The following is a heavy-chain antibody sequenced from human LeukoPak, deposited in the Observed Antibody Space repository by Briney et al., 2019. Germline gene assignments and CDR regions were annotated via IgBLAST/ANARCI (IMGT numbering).Heavy chain of an antibody. CDR3: AKPRTTGLGWAQFDY. D-gene: IGHD2-8*02. CDR2: FDGNGPNT. J-gene: IGHJ4*02. Sequence: GGSLRLSCAASGFTFNSYGMNWVRQAPGKGLEWVSGFDGNGPNTYYADSVKGRWTISRDNSRNTLYLEMNSLRPEDTAIYYCAKPRTTGLGWAQFDYWGQGSLVTVSS. CDR1: GFTFNSYG. V-gene: IGHV3-23*01.